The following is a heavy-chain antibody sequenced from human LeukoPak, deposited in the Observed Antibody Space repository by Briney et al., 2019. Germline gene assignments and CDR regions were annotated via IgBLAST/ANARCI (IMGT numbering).Heavy chain of an antibody. D-gene: IGHD5-18*01. V-gene: IGHV3-23*01. Sequence: GGSLRLSCAASEFTFSSYSMNWVRQAPGKGLEWVSTISGSGDSTYYADSVKGRFTISRDNSKNTLYLQMNSLRAEDTAVYYCAKKRGYNYGDFDYWGQGTLVTVSS. J-gene: IGHJ4*02. CDR2: ISGSGDST. CDR3: AKKRGYNYGDFDY. CDR1: EFTFSSYS.